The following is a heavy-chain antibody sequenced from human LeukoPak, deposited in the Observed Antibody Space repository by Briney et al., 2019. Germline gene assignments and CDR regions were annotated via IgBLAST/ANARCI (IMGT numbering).Heavy chain of an antibody. D-gene: IGHD6-19*01. CDR1: GFTFSSYG. CDR2: ISYDGSNK. J-gene: IGHJ4*02. Sequence: GGPLILSCAAAGFTFSSYGMHWVRQAPGKGLEWVAVISYDGSNKYYADSVKGRFTISRDNSKNTLYLQMNSLRAEDTAVYYCAKEGGSGWSFLDYWGQGTLVTVSS. CDR3: AKEGGSGWSFLDY. V-gene: IGHV3-30*18.